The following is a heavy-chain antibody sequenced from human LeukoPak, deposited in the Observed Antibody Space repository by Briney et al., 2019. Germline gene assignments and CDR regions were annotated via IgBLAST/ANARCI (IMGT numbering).Heavy chain of an antibody. CDR2: IGASGVYT. CDR3: AKGTSLYYMDV. Sequence: GGSLRLSCAASGFTFSSYAMSWVRQAPGKGLEWVSGIGASGVYTYYADSVKGRFTISRDNSKNTLNLQMNSLRAEDTALYYCAKGTSLYYMDVWGKGTTVTVSS. J-gene: IGHJ6*03. V-gene: IGHV3-23*01. CDR1: GFTFSSYA. D-gene: IGHD3/OR15-3a*01.